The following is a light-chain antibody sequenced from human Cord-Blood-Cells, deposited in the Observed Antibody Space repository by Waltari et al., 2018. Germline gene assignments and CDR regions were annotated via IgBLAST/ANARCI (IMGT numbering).Light chain of an antibody. J-gene: IGKJ4*01. V-gene: IGKV1-39*01. Sequence: DIQMTQSPSSLSASVGARVTLTCRASQSISSYLHWYQQKPGKAPKLLIYAASSLQSGVPSRFSGSGSGTDCTLTISSLQPEDFATYYCQQSYSTPLTFGGGTKVEIK. CDR1: QSISSY. CDR3: QQSYSTPLT. CDR2: AAS.